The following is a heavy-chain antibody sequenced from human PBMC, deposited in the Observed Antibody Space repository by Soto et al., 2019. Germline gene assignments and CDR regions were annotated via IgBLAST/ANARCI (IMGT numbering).Heavy chain of an antibody. J-gene: IGHJ6*02. Sequence: PGGSLRLSCAASGFTFSSYGIHWVRQAPGKGLEWVAVIWYDGSNKYYADSVKGRFTISRDNSKNTLYLQMNSLRAEDTAVYYCARGYDFWSGYYDPYYYYGMDVWGQGTTVTVSS. CDR1: GFTFSSYG. V-gene: IGHV3-33*01. D-gene: IGHD3-3*01. CDR3: ARGYDFWSGYYDPYYYYGMDV. CDR2: IWYDGSNK.